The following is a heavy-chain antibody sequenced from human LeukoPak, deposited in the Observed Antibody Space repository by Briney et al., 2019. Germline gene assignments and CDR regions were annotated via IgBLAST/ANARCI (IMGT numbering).Heavy chain of an antibody. Sequence: ASVKVSCKASGWTFTSYSMHWVRQAPGQGLEWMGIINPSGGSTSYAQKFQGRVTMTRDTSTSTVYMELSSLRSEDTAAYYCARGLEQQLVIGGTTRYYFDYWGQGTLVTVSS. J-gene: IGHJ4*02. D-gene: IGHD6-13*01. V-gene: IGHV1-46*01. CDR1: GWTFTSYS. CDR2: INPSGGST. CDR3: ARGLEQQLVIGGTTRYYFDY.